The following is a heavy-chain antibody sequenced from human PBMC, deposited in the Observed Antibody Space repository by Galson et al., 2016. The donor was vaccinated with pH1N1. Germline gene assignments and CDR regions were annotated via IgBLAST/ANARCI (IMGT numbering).Heavy chain of an antibody. D-gene: IGHD3-10*01. V-gene: IGHV3-48*03. J-gene: IGHJ3*02. CDR2: LSSSGSAI. CDR1: DFTFGSYE. Sequence: SLRLSCAASDFTFGSYEMSWVRQAPGKGLGWVAYLSSSGSAIYYADSVEVRFTISRANAGNSLFLQMSSLRAEDTAVYYCARDTSGHAPRPYGAFDIWGQGTMVTVSS. CDR3: ARDTSGHAPRPYGAFDI.